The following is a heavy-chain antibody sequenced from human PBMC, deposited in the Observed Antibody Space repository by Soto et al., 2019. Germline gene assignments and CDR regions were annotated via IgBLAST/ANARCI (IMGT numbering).Heavy chain of an antibody. J-gene: IGHJ4*02. V-gene: IGHV4-39*01. CDR2: IYFSGST. CDR3: ARHGSY. Sequence: SETLSLTCSVSGVSISNTSYYWGWIRQPPGKGLEWVGTIYFSGSTFYNPSLKSRVTISIDTSKNRFSLRLSSVTAADTAVYYCARHGSYWGQGTLLTVSS. CDR1: GVSISNTSYY.